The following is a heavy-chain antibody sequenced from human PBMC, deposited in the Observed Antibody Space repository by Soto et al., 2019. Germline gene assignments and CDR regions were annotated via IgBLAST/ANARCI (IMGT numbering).Heavy chain of an antibody. CDR3: ARADCSSTSCPGRGYYYGMDV. D-gene: IGHD2-2*01. Sequence: QVQLVQSGAEVKKPGSSVKVSCKASGGTFSSYAISWVRQAPGQGLEWMGGIIPIFGTANYAQKFQGRVTITADESTSTDYMELRSLRSEDTAVYYCARADCSSTSCPGRGYYYGMDVWGQGPTVTVSS. CDR1: GGTFSSYA. V-gene: IGHV1-69*01. J-gene: IGHJ6*02. CDR2: IIPIFGTA.